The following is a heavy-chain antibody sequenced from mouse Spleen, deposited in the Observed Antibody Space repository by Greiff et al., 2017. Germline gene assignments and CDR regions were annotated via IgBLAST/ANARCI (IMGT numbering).Heavy chain of an antibody. CDR3: ARNPFDGYYAMDY. V-gene: IGHV2-2*01. CDR1: GFSLTSYG. J-gene: IGHJ4*01. D-gene: IGHD2-3*01. CDR2: IWSGGST. Sequence: VQGVESGPGLVQPSQSLSITCTVSGFSLTSYGVHWVRQSPGKGLEWLGVIWSGGSTDYNAAFISRLSISKDNSKSQVFFKMNSLQADDTAIYYCARNPFDGYYAMDYWGQGTSVTVSS.